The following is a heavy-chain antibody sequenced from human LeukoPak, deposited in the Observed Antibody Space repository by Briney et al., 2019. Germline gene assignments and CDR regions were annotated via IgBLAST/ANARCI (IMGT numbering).Heavy chain of an antibody. CDR1: GFTFSSYA. V-gene: IGHV3-48*02. CDR3: ARDSISAALFDL. Sequence: PGGSLRLSCAASGFTFSSYAMNWVRQAPGKGLEWISYITNIGSTIYYADSVKGRFTISRDNAKNSLVLQMNSLRDEDSAVYYCARDSISAALFDLWGQGTLITVSS. D-gene: IGHD2/OR15-2a*01. J-gene: IGHJ5*02. CDR2: ITNIGSTI.